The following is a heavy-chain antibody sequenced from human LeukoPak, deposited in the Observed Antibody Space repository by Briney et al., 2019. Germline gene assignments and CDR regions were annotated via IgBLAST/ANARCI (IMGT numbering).Heavy chain of an antibody. V-gene: IGHV3-23*01. CDR3: AREGYSSGWYSVRYYYGMDV. Sequence: PGGSLRLSCAASGFTFSSYAMSWVRQAPGKGLEWVSAISGSGGSTYYADSVKGRFTISRDNSKNTLYLQMDSLRAEDTAVYYCAREGYSSGWYSVRYYYGMDVWGQGTTVTVSS. CDR2: ISGSGGST. CDR1: GFTFSSYA. D-gene: IGHD6-19*01. J-gene: IGHJ6*02.